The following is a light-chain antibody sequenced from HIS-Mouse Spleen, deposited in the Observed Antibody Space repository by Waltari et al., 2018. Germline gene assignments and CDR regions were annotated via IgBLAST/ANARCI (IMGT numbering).Light chain of an antibody. CDR3: QAWDSSTYV. V-gene: IGLV3-1*01. J-gene: IGLJ1*01. CDR1: TLGDKY. CDR2: QDS. Sequence: SYELTQPPSVSVSPGQTAIITCSGDTLGDKYACWYQQRPGQSPVLVIYQDSKRPSGIPDRFCGSNSGNTATLTISGTQAMDEADYYCQAWDSSTYVFGTGTKVTVL.